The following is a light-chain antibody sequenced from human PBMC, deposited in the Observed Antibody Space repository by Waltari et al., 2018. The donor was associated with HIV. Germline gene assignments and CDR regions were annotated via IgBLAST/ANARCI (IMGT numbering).Light chain of an antibody. J-gene: IGKJ2*01. CDR1: QTVTTNY. CDR3: HQFGMSTSYT. Sequence: EIVLTQSPATLSLSPGERATLSCGASQTVTTNYVALYQQKPGLAPRLLIYDASSRASGVPDRFSGSVSGTDFTLTISRLEPEDFAVYYGHQFGMSTSYTFGQGTKLEIK. CDR2: DAS. V-gene: IGKV3D-20*01.